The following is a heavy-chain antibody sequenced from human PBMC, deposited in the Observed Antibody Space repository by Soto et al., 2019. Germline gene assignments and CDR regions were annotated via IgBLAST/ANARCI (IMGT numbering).Heavy chain of an antibody. CDR2: INQSGST. D-gene: IGHD4-4*01. J-gene: IGHJ4*02. V-gene: IGHV4-34*01. CDR1: GGSFSGYY. Sequence: SETLSLTCAVYGGSFSGYYWSWIRQPPGKGLEWIGEINQSGSTNYNPSLKSRVTISVDTSKNQFSLKLSSVTAADTAVYYCARDSTVTTLDYRGQGSLVTVSS. CDR3: ARDSTVTTLDY.